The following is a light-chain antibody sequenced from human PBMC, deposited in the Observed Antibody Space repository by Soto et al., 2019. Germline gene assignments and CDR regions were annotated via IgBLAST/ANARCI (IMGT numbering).Light chain of an antibody. CDR1: TSNIGSNA. Sequence: QSVLTQPPSASGTPGQRVTISCSGSTSNIGSNAVNWYQHLPGTAPRLILFGNYQRPSGVPDRFSGSKSGTSASLAISGLQSEDEADYYCAAWDDSLNGPVFGGGTKLTVL. V-gene: IGLV1-44*01. CDR3: AAWDDSLNGPV. J-gene: IGLJ2*01. CDR2: GNY.